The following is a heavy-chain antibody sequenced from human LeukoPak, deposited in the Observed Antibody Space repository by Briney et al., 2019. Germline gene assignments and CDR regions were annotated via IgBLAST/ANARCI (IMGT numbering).Heavy chain of an antibody. Sequence: GGSLRLSCAASGFTFDDYAMHWVRQAPGKGLEWVSGISWNSGSTGYADSVKGRFTISRDNAKNSLYLQMNSLRAEDTALYYCAKDTYYDILTGNFDYWGQGTLVTVSS. D-gene: IGHD3-9*01. CDR3: AKDTYYDILTGNFDY. J-gene: IGHJ4*02. CDR2: ISWNSGST. CDR1: GFTFDDYA. V-gene: IGHV3-9*01.